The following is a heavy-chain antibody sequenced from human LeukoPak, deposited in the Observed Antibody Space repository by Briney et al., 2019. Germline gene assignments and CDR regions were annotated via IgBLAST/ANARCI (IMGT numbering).Heavy chain of an antibody. CDR2: ISGTGGST. V-gene: IGHV3-23*01. CDR3: ARWRFQLLDY. J-gene: IGHJ4*02. CDR1: GFTFSNYA. D-gene: IGHD2-2*01. Sequence: GGSLRLSCAASGFTFSNYAMSWVRQAPGKGLEWVSAISGTGGSTYYADSAKGRFTISRDNSKNTLYLQMNSLRAEDTAVYYCARWRFQLLDYWGQGTLVTVSS.